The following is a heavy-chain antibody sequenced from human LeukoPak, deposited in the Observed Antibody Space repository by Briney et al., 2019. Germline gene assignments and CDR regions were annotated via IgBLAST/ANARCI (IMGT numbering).Heavy chain of an antibody. CDR2: IDYDGRST. Sequence: GGSLRLSCVASGFTFSSFWMHWVRQAPGKGLVWVSRIDYDGRSTIYADSVKGRFTISRDNAKNTLYLQMNSLRAEDTAMYYCARGLGGYGHFDYWGQGTLVTVSS. J-gene: IGHJ4*02. D-gene: IGHD5-12*01. V-gene: IGHV3-74*01. CDR3: ARGLGGYGHFDY. CDR1: GFTFSSFW.